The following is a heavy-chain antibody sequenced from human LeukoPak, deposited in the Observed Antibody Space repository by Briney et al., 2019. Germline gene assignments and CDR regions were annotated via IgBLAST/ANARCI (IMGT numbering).Heavy chain of an antibody. Sequence: GGTLRLSCAASGNNWMHWVRQAPGKGLVWVSHINSDGSWTSYADSVKGRFTISKDNAKNTVYLQMNSLRAEDTAVYYCVSLYETYWGRGTLVTVSS. CDR1: GNNW. CDR2: INSDGSWT. J-gene: IGHJ4*02. D-gene: IGHD3-10*01. V-gene: IGHV3-74*01. CDR3: VSLYETY.